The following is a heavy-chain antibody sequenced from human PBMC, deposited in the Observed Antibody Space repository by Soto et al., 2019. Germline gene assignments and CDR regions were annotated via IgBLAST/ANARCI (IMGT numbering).Heavy chain of an antibody. CDR3: ARGSQMRARFDP. Sequence: GASVKVSCKASGGTFSSYTISWVRQAPGQGLEWMGRIIPILGIANYAQKFQGRVTITADKSTSTAYMELSSLRSEDTAVYYCARGSQMRARFDPWGQGTLVTVSS. CDR2: IIPILGIA. CDR1: GGTFSSYT. V-gene: IGHV1-69*02. J-gene: IGHJ5*02.